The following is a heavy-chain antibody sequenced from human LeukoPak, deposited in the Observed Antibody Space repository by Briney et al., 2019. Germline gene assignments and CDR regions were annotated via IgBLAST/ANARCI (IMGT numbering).Heavy chain of an antibody. Sequence: GGSLRLSCAASGFTFSSYWMSWVRQAPGKGLEWVANIKQDGSEKYYVDSVKGRFTISRDNAKNSLYLQMNSLRAEDTAVYYCARGPHHYDILTGYSYYFDYWGQGTLVTVSS. CDR3: ARGPHHYDILTGYSYYFDY. CDR1: GFTFSSYW. V-gene: IGHV3-7*04. D-gene: IGHD3-9*01. CDR2: IKQDGSEK. J-gene: IGHJ4*02.